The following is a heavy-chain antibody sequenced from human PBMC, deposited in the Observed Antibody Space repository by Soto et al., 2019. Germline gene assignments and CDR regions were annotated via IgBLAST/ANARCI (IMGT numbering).Heavy chain of an antibody. Sequence: ASVKVSCKASGGTFISYAISWVRQAPGQGLEWMGGIIPIFGTANYAQKFQGRVTITADESTSTAYMELSSLRSEDTAVYYCARGDSDLAFDIWGQGTMVTVSS. CDR1: GGTFISYA. J-gene: IGHJ3*02. V-gene: IGHV1-69*13. CDR2: IIPIFGTA. D-gene: IGHD3-16*01. CDR3: ARGDSDLAFDI.